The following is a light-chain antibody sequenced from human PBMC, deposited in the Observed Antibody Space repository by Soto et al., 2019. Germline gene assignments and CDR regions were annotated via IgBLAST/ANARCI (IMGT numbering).Light chain of an antibody. J-gene: IGLJ3*02. Sequence: QSALTQPPSASGSPGQSVTISCTGASSDVGLYHYVSWYQHHPGEAPKLMIYEVNQRPSGVPDRFSGSKSGTSASLAISGLQSEDEADYYCAAWDDSLNGRVFGGGTKLTVL. CDR3: AAWDDSLNGRV. V-gene: IGLV2-8*01. CDR2: EVN. CDR1: SSDVGLYHY.